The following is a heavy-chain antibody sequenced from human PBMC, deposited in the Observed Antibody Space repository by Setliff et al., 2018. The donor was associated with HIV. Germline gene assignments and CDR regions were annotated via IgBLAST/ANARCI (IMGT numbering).Heavy chain of an antibody. J-gene: IGHJ4*02. D-gene: IGHD1-1*01. CDR1: GLDIGDYW. CDR3: ARVRTSTGAQY. CDR2: INPDGNER. Sequence: GSLRLSCVASGLDIGDYWMTWVRQAPGKGLEWVANINPDGNERYYMESVQGRFTISRDNIQNSLLLQMNSLTADDAAVYYCARVRTSTGAQYWGQGTLVTVSS. V-gene: IGHV3-7*03.